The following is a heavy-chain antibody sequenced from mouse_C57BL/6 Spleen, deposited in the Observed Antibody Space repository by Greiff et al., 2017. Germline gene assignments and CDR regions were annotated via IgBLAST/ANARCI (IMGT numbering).Heavy chain of an antibody. Sequence: QVQLQQSGAELMKPGASVKLSCKATGYTFTGYWLEWVKQRPGHGLEWIGEILPGSGSTNYNEKFKGKATFTADTSSNTAYMQLSSLTTEDSAIYYCARFSTVVATRQDYFDYWGQGTTLTVSS. CDR1: GYTFTGYW. D-gene: IGHD1-1*01. V-gene: IGHV1-9*01. CDR3: ARFSTVVATRQDYFDY. J-gene: IGHJ2*01. CDR2: ILPGSGST.